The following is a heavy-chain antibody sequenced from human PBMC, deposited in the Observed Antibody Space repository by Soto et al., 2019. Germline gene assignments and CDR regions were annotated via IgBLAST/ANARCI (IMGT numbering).Heavy chain of an antibody. V-gene: IGHV3-30*18. D-gene: IGHD1-1*01. CDR1: GLTFSDYG. Sequence: GVSLGLSCVVSGLTFSDYGFHWVRQAPGKGLDWVAAISYDGSFVYYADSVRGRFTISRDNSRNTLDLQMNTLRHEDTAVYYCAKERGRNRNFAMDVWGQGTSVTVSS. CDR2: ISYDGSFV. CDR3: AKERGRNRNFAMDV. J-gene: IGHJ6*02.